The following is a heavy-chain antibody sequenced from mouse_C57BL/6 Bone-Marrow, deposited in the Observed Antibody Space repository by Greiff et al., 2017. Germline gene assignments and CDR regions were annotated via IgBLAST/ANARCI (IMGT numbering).Heavy chain of an antibody. V-gene: IGHV1-69*01. CDR3: ARSTSLYSNFDY. J-gene: IGHJ2*01. CDR2: IDPSDSYS. D-gene: IGHD2-5*01. Sequence: QVQLQQPGAELVMPGASVKLSCKASGYTFTSYWMHWVKQRPGQGLEWIGEIDPSDSYSNYNQKFKGKSTLTVDKSSSIAYMQLSSLTSEDSAVYYCARSTSLYSNFDYWGQGTTLTVSS. CDR1: GYTFTSYW.